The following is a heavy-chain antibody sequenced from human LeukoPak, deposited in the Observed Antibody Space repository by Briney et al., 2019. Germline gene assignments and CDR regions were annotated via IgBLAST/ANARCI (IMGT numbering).Heavy chain of an antibody. J-gene: IGHJ4*02. Sequence: GASVKVSCKASGYTFTSYAISWVRQAPGQGLEWMGRIIPILGIANYAQKFQGRVTITADKSTSTAYMELSSLRSEDTAVYYCARAAGYSGYDPSGLYGEFDYWGQGTLVTVSS. CDR3: ARAAGYSGYDPSGLYGEFDY. D-gene: IGHD5-12*01. V-gene: IGHV1-69*04. CDR2: IIPILGIA. CDR1: GYTFTSYA.